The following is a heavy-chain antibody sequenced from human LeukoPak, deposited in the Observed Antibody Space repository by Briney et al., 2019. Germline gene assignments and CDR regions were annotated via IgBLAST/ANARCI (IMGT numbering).Heavy chain of an antibody. J-gene: IGHJ3*02. CDR3: ARDFDDSGSYYVGDAFDI. Sequence: ASVKVSCKASGYTFTNYGISWVRQAPGQGLEWMGWISAYNGNTNYAQELQGRVTMTTDTSTSTAYMELRSLRSDDTAVYYCARDFDDSGSYYVGDAFDIWGQGTMVTVSS. CDR1: GYTFTNYG. D-gene: IGHD1-26*01. V-gene: IGHV1-18*01. CDR2: ISAYNGNT.